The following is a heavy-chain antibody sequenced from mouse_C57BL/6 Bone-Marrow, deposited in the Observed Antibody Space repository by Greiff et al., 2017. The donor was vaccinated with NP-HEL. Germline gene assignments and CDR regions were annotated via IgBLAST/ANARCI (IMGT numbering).Heavy chain of an antibody. CDR2: IHPISGST. D-gene: IGHD1-1*01. Sequence: QVQLQQPGAELVKPGASVKLSCKASGYTFTSYWMHWVKQRPGQGLEWIGMIHPISGSTNYNEKFKSKATLTVDKSSSTAYMQLSSLTSEDSAVYYCARHGSSLAYWGQGTLVTVS. CDR3: ARHGSSLAY. V-gene: IGHV1-64*01. CDR1: GYTFTSYW. J-gene: IGHJ3*01.